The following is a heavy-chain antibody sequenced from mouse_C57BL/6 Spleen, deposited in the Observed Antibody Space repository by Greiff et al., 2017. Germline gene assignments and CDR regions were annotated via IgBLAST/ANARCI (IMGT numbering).Heavy chain of an antibody. D-gene: IGHD1-1*01. J-gene: IGHJ4*01. Sequence: VQLQQSGAELVKPGASVKLSCTASGFNIKDYYMHWVKQRTEQGLEWIGRIDPEDGETKYAPKFQGKATITADTSSNTAYLQLSSLTSEDTAVYYCASSFTTVVAPYAMDYWGQGTSVTVAS. CDR2: IDPEDGET. V-gene: IGHV14-2*01. CDR1: GFNIKDYY. CDR3: ASSFTTVVAPYAMDY.